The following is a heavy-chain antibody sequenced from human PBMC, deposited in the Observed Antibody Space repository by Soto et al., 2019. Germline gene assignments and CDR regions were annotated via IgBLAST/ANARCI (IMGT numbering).Heavy chain of an antibody. V-gene: IGHV1-8*01. Sequence: ASVKVSCKASGYTFTSYDINWVRQATGQGLEWMGWMNPNSGNTGYAQKFQGRVTMTRNTSISTAYMELSSLRSEDTAVYYCARDVPYYDFWSGHFDYWGQGTLVTVSS. CDR2: MNPNSGNT. CDR3: ARDVPYYDFWSGHFDY. CDR1: GYTFTSYD. D-gene: IGHD3-3*01. J-gene: IGHJ4*02.